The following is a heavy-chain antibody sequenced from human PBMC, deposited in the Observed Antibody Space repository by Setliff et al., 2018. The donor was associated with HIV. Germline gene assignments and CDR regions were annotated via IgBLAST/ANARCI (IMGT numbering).Heavy chain of an antibody. CDR3: ARTVPHSAAQDAFDI. Sequence: SETLSLTCSVSGGCIDRSNYYWGWIRQSPGKGLEWIGNIHYSGSTYYNPSLKSRVTLSADTSKNQLSLKLTSVTAEDTGVYYCARTVPHSAAQDAFDIWGQGTVVTVSS. V-gene: IGHV4-39*07. CDR2: IHYSGST. J-gene: IGHJ3*02. D-gene: IGHD4-4*01. CDR1: GGCIDRSNYY.